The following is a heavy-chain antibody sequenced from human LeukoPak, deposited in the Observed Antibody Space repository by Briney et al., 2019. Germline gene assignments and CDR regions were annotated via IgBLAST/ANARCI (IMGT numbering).Heavy chain of an antibody. Sequence: PSETLSLTCAVYGGSFSGYSWNWIRQPPVKGLEWIGEINHSGGTNYNPSLKSRVTISVDTSKNQFSLKLSSVTAADTAVYYCARAWQQWPGNWFDPWGQGTLVTVSS. D-gene: IGHD6-19*01. J-gene: IGHJ5*02. CDR2: INHSGGT. CDR3: ARAWQQWPGNWFDP. CDR1: GGSFSGYS. V-gene: IGHV4-34*01.